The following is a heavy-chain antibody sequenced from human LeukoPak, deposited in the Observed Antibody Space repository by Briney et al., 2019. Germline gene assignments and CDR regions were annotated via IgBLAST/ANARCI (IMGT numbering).Heavy chain of an antibody. CDR2: IYHSGST. J-gene: IGHJ6*04. V-gene: IGHV4-38-2*02. CDR1: GYSISSGYY. CDR3: ARAGDVLRFLDV. Sequence: SETLSLTCTVSGYSISSGYYWGWIRQPPGKGLEWIGSIYHSGSTYYNPSLKSRVTISVDTSKNQFSLKLSSVTAADTAVYYCARAGDVLRFLDVWGKGTTVTVSS. D-gene: IGHD3-3*01.